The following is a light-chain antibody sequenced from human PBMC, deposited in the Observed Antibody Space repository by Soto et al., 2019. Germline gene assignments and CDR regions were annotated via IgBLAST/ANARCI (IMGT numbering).Light chain of an antibody. CDR3: TQGTHWPWT. CDR2: KVS. V-gene: IGKV2-30*02. Sequence: DVVMTQSPLSLPVTLGQPASISCRSSQSLIHSDGDTYLNWFQQRPGQSPRRLIYKVSDRDSGVPDRFSGSGSGPGLTLKISRVEAEDVGIYYCTQGTHWPWTFGQGTEVEIK. J-gene: IGKJ1*01. CDR1: QSLIHSDGDTY.